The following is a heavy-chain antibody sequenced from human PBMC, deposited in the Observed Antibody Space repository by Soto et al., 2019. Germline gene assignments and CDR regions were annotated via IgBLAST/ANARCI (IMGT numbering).Heavy chain of an antibody. CDR1: GFTVSSNY. CDR3: ARGGDTVTTQSHGMDV. J-gene: IGHJ6*02. D-gene: IGHD4-4*01. V-gene: IGHV3-53*01. Sequence: GGSLRLSCAASGFTVSSNYMSWVRQAPGKGLEWVSVIYSGGSTYYADSVKGRFTISRDNSKNTLYLQMNSLRAEDTAVYYCARGGDTVTTQSHGMDVWGQGTTVTVSS. CDR2: IYSGGST.